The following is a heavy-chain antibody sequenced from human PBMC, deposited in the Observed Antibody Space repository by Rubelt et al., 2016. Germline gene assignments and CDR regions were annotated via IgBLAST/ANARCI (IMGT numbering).Heavy chain of an antibody. D-gene: IGHD1-7*01. J-gene: IGHJ4*02. CDR3: AKGSARTWNYADD. CDR2: FSNAAGGTT. CDR1: GFIFHNYV. V-gene: IGHV3-23*04. Sequence: VQLVESGGGVVQPGRSLRLSCRASGFIFHNYVMRWVRQAPGKGLEWVSSFSNAAGGTTFYADPVKGRFTFSRDTSKNTLYLQMSSLRAEETAVYCCAKGSARTWNYADDWGQGTLVTVSS.